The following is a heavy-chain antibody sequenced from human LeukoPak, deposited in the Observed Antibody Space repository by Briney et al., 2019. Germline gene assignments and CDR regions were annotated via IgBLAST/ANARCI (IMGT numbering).Heavy chain of an antibody. D-gene: IGHD6-13*01. CDR1: GYTFTSYY. CDR2: INPSGGST. J-gene: IGHJ4*02. CDR3: ARDLPAIAAAATGDFDY. Sequence: GASVKVSCKASGYTFTSYYIHWVRQAPGQGLEWMGIINPSGGSTSYAQKFQGRVTMTRDTSTSTVYMELSSLRSEDTAVYYCARDLPAIAAAATGDFDYWGQGTLVTVSS. V-gene: IGHV1-46*01.